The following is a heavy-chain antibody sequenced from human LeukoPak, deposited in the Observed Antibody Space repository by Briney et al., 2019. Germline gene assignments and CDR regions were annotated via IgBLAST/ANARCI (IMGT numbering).Heavy chain of an antibody. CDR1: GYTFTSYD. Sequence: ASVKVSCKASGYTFTSYDVNWVRPATGQGLEWMGWMNPNSGNTGYAQKFQGRVTITRNTSIDTAYIQESSLRSEDTAVYYCASRVSYGDFDYWGQGTLVTVSS. CDR3: ASRVSYGDFDY. J-gene: IGHJ4*02. CDR2: MNPNSGNT. D-gene: IGHD4-17*01. V-gene: IGHV1-8*01.